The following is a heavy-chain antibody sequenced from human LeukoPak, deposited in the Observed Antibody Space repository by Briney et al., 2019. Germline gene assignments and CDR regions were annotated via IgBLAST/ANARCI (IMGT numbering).Heavy chain of an antibody. J-gene: IGHJ4*01. CDR3: ASPAHDFDIWSGYYSL. V-gene: IGHV3-73*01. CDR1: GFTFSDSV. CDR2: IRSKTKSGET. Sequence: GGSLKLSCYVSGFTFSDSVIHWVRHAAGKGLEWVGRIRSKTKSGETAYAASVKGRFTISKDDSKDTAYLQMNSLKPEDTAVYYCASPAHDFDIWSGYYSLWGHGTQVTVSS. D-gene: IGHD3-3*01.